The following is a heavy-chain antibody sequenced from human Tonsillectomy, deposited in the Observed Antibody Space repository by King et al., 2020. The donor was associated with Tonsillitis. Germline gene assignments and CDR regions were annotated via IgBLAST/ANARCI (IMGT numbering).Heavy chain of an antibody. J-gene: IGHJ4*02. Sequence: VQLVESGGGVVQPGRSLRLSCAASGFTFSSCGMHWVRQAPGMGLEWVAVISYDGNNQYYAVSVKGRFTISRDNSKNMLYLQMNSLRAEDTAVYYCAKGRVAAAGFFEYWGQGTLVTVSS. CDR1: GFTFSSCG. CDR2: ISYDGNNQ. CDR3: AKGRVAAAGFFEY. V-gene: IGHV3-30*18. D-gene: IGHD6-13*01.